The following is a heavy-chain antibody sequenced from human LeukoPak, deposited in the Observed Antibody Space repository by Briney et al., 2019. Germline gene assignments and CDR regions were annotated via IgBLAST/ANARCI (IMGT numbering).Heavy chain of an antibody. CDR2: IYYSGST. CDR3: ARLLGSGWFDP. D-gene: IGHD6-19*01. CDR1: GGSISSGGYY. V-gene: IGHV4-30-2*03. J-gene: IGHJ5*02. Sequence: PSQTLSLTCTVSGGSISSGGYYWSWIRQPPGKGLEYIGNIYYSGSTYYNPSLESRVTISLDTSNNQFSLKLSSVTAADTAVYYCARLLGSGWFDPWGQGTLVTVSS.